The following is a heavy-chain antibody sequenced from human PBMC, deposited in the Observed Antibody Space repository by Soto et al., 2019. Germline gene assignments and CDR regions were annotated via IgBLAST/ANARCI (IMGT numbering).Heavy chain of an antibody. V-gene: IGHV4-59*11. J-gene: IGHJ4*02. Sequence: QVQLQESSPGLVKPSETLALTCTVAGVAISNHDWSWIRQPPGKGLEWIGYIYYNGNTNYNPSIKSRVTTSVATSKHQISLRLSSVTAEAAAFYYCARANWYTEYWGQGALVTVSS. CDR2: IYYNGNT. D-gene: IGHD7-27*01. CDR3: ARANWYTEY. CDR1: GVAISNHD.